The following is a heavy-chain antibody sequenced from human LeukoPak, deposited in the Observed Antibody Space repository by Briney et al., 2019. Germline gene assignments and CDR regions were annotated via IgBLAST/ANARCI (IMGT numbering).Heavy chain of an antibody. V-gene: IGHV3-48*02. D-gene: IGHD5-12*01. J-gene: IGHJ4*02. CDR3: ARVWGYRNGFDY. Sequence: GGSLRLSCAASGFTFSSYSMNWVRQAPGKGLEWVSYISSSSGTIYYADSVKGRFTISRDNAENSLYLQMNSLRDEDTAVYYCARVWGYRNGFDYWGQGTLVTVSS. CDR1: GFTFSSYS. CDR2: ISSSSGTI.